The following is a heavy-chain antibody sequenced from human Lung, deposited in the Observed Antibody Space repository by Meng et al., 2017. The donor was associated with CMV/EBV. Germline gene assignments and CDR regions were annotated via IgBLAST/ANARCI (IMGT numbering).Heavy chain of an antibody. CDR3: ARDSSGSYYGAFDI. J-gene: IGHJ3*02. CDR2: INTGSGST. CDR1: GYTFTNYF. D-gene: IGHD1-26*01. V-gene: IGHV1-46*01. Sequence: ASXXVSXKASGYTFTNYFMHWVRQGPGQGLEWMGVINTGSGSTNYAQKFQGRVSMTRDTSTSTVYMEVSSPRSEDTAVYFCARDSSGSYYGAFDIWGRGTMVTVSS.